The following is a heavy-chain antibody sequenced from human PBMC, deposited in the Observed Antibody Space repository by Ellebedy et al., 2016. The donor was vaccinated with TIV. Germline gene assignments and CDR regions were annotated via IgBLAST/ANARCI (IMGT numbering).Heavy chain of an antibody. V-gene: IGHV4-4*02. CDR1: GGSVSSNHW. Sequence: MPSETLSLTCAVSGGSVSSNHWWSWVRQPPGKGLEWIGEINHSGSTNYNSSLKSRVTISLDTSKNQFSLKLSSVTAADTAVYYCSRGVTDQNWGQGILITVSS. CDR2: INHSGST. D-gene: IGHD2-21*02. J-gene: IGHJ4*02. CDR3: SRGVTDQN.